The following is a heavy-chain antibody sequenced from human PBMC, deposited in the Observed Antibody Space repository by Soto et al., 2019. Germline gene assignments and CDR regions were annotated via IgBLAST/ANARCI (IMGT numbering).Heavy chain of an antibody. D-gene: IGHD5-12*01. CDR3: AKEYGGGTSTITSYFDY. Sequence: PGGSLRLSCAASGITFSNYALSWVSQAPGKGLEWVSGISGSGRSTYYADSVKGRFTISRDNSKNTLSLQMNSLRADDTAVYYCAKEYGGGTSTITSYFDYWGRGTLVTVSS. V-gene: IGHV3-23*01. CDR2: ISGSGRST. CDR1: GITFSNYA. J-gene: IGHJ4*02.